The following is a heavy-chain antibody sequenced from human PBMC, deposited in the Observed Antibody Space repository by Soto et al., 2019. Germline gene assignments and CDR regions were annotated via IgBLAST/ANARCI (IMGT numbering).Heavy chain of an antibody. CDR1: GFTFSSYG. J-gene: IGHJ5*02. Sequence: QVQLVESGGGVVQPGRSLRLSCAASGFTFSSYGMHWVRQAPGKGLEWVAVIWYDGSNKYYADSVKGRFTISRDNSKSTLYLQMNSLRAEDTAVYYCARDQYCSSTSCYAPYWFDPWGQGTLVTVSS. D-gene: IGHD2-2*01. V-gene: IGHV3-33*01. CDR2: IWYDGSNK. CDR3: ARDQYCSSTSCYAPYWFDP.